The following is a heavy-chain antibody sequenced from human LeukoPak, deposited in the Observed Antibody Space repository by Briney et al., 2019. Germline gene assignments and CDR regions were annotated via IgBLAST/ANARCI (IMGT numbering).Heavy chain of an antibody. CDR2: GDYSGGT. Sequence: KPSETLSLTCTVSGDYFSSVTDYWAWIRQPPGKGVEWIACGDYSGGTYYNPSLESRVAISADMSKNQSSLKLTSVTGADTAVYYCAGERGEEYSSGWYKRNYFDNWGQGIRVTVSS. CDR3: AGERGEEYSSGWYKRNYFDN. CDR1: GDYFSSVTDY. V-gene: IGHV4-39*07. D-gene: IGHD6-19*01. J-gene: IGHJ4*02.